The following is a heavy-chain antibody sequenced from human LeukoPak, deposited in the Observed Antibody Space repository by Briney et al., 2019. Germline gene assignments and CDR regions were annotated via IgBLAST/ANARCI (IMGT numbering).Heavy chain of an antibody. V-gene: IGHV3-48*01. Sequence: GGSLRLSCAASGFTFSTYAMHWVRQAPGKGLEWVSYISSSSSTIYYADSVKGRFTISRDNAKNSLYLQMNSLRAEDTAVYYCARDRYYRYGSGSLFPDYYYYMDVWGKGTTVTVSS. CDR1: GFTFSTYA. CDR3: ARDRYYRYGSGSLFPDYYYYMDV. D-gene: IGHD3-10*01. CDR2: ISSSSSTI. J-gene: IGHJ6*03.